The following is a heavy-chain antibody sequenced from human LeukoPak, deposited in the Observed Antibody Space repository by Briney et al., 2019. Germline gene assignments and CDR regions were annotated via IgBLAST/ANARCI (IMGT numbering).Heavy chain of an antibody. CDR2: ISAYNGNT. D-gene: IGHD6-19*01. CDR3: ARQTGGQYSSGWYEDYYGMDV. CDR1: GYTFTSYG. Sequence: ASVTVSCKASGYTFTSYGISWVRQAPGQGLEWMGWISAYNGNTNYAQELQGRVTMTTDTSTSTAYMELRSLRSDDTAVYYCARQTGGQYSSGWYEDYYGMDVWGQGTTVTVSS. V-gene: IGHV1-18*01. J-gene: IGHJ6*02.